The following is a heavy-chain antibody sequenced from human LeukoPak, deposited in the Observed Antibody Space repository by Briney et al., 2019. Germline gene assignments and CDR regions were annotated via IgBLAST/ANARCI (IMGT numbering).Heavy chain of an antibody. CDR2: IYRGGNK. V-gene: IGHV3-66*02. CDR3: VREALKNWFDP. J-gene: IGHJ5*02. D-gene: IGHD3-9*01. CDR1: GFTVSTNY. Sequence: PGGSLTLFCAASGFTVSTNYMRWVREARGKGVEGVADIYRGGNKFYPDSVKGRFTISRDNSKNTLYLQRNSLRAEDTAVYYCVREALKNWFDPWGQGTLVTVSS.